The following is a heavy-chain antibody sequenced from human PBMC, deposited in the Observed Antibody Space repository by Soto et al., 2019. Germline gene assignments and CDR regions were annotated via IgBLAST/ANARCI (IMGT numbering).Heavy chain of an antibody. Sequence: SETLSLTCTVSGGSVSSGSYYWSWIRQPPGKGLEWIGYIYYSGSTNYNPSLKSRVTISVDTSKNQFSLKLSSVTAADTAVYYCARKAKTYYDFWGGQNSDGHYYGMDVWGQGTTVTV. CDR2: IYYSGST. J-gene: IGHJ6*02. CDR1: GGSVSSGSYY. V-gene: IGHV4-61*01. CDR3: ARKAKTYYDFWGGQNSDGHYYGMDV. D-gene: IGHD3-3*01.